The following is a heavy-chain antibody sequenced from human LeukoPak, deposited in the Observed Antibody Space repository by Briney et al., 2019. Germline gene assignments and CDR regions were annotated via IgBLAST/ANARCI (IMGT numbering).Heavy chain of an antibody. J-gene: IGHJ5*02. CDR1: GGTFSSYA. CDR3: ARDREYDSSGYCWFDP. Sequence: ASVKVSCKASGGTFSSYAISWVRQAPGQGLEWMGGIIPIFGTANYAQKFQGRVTITADKSTSTAYMELSSLRSEDTAVYYCARDREYDSSGYCWFDPWGQGTLVTVSS. V-gene: IGHV1-69*06. D-gene: IGHD3-22*01. CDR2: IIPIFGTA.